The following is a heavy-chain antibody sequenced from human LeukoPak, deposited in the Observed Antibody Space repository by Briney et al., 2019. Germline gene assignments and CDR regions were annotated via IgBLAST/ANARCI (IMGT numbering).Heavy chain of an antibody. D-gene: IGHD1-26*01. CDR3: AGGPWELLSFAFDY. Sequence: ASVKVSCEASGYTFTSYGISWVRQAPGQGLEWMGWISAYNGNKNYAQKLQGRVTMTTDTSTSTAYMELRSLRSDDTAVYYCAGGPWELLSFAFDYWGQGTLVTVSS. J-gene: IGHJ4*02. CDR1: GYTFTSYG. V-gene: IGHV1-18*01. CDR2: ISAYNGNK.